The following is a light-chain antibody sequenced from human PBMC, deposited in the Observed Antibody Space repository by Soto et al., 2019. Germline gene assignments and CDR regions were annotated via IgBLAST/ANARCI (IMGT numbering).Light chain of an antibody. CDR2: QDN. CDR3: QSYDSSLQRV. CDR1: SGSIASKY. Sequence: NFMLTQPHSVSESPGKTVTISCTRSSGSIASKYVQWYQQRPGSAPAPVIYQDNQRPSGVPDRFSASIDISSNSASLTISGLEPEDEADYYCQSYDSSLQRVFGGGTKVTVL. V-gene: IGLV6-57*03. J-gene: IGLJ3*02.